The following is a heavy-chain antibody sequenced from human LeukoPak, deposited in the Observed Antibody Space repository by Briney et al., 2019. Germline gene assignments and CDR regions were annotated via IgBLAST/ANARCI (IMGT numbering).Heavy chain of an antibody. V-gene: IGHV3-23*01. J-gene: IGHJ4*02. Sequence: PGGSLRLSCAASGFTFSSYAMGWVRQAPGKGLEWVSAISGSGGSTYYADSVKGRFTISRDNAKNSLYLQMNSLRAEDTAVYYCARGVRYFDYWGQGTLVTVSS. CDR3: ARGVRYFDY. CDR1: GFTFSSYA. CDR2: ISGSGGST. D-gene: IGHD3-3*01.